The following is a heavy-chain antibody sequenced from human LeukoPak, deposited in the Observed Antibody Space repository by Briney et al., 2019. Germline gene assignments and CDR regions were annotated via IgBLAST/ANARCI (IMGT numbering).Heavy chain of an antibody. V-gene: IGHV4-39*07. D-gene: IGHD3-10*01. Sequence: SETLSLTCTVSGGSISGSTSYWGWIRQSPGKGLEWIGLLNYSGTTYYNPSFKSRVSISIDRSRTQFSLKLSSVTAADTAFYYCSRYDSDTGDFDPWAQGTLVTISS. J-gene: IGHJ5*02. CDR1: GGSISGSTSY. CDR2: LNYSGTT. CDR3: SRYDSDTGDFDP.